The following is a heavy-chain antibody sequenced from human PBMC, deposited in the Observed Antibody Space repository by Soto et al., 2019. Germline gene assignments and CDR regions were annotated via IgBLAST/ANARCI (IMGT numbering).Heavy chain of an antibody. Sequence: QVQLVESGGGLVKPGGSLRLSCAASRFTFSDYYMIWIRQAPWKGLEWVAYISSSGTGIYYPDSVKGRFTISRDNAKNSLYLQMSSLRAEDTAVYYCARAYSDAFDILGQGTMVTVSS. CDR2: ISSSGTGI. V-gene: IGHV3-11*01. J-gene: IGHJ3*02. CDR3: ARAYSDAFDI. D-gene: IGHD2-15*01. CDR1: RFTFSDYY.